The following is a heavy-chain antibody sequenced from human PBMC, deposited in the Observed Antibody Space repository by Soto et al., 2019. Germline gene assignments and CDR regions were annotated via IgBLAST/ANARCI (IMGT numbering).Heavy chain of an antibody. D-gene: IGHD2-2*01. CDR3: ARGQYQLLWGGWFDP. CDR2: INPSGGST. CDR1: GYTFTSYY. V-gene: IGHV1-46*01. J-gene: IGHJ5*02. Sequence: ASVKVSCKASGYTFTSYYMHWVRQAPGQGLEWMGIINPSGGSTSYAQKFQGRVTMTRDTSTSTVYMELISLRPEDTAVYYCARGQYQLLWGGWFDPWGQGTLVTVSS.